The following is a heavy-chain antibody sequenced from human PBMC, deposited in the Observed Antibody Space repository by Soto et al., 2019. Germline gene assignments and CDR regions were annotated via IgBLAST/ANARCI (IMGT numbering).Heavy chain of an antibody. CDR3: ARGTLYHIRDGYTGFDP. CDR2: IWSDGSNA. V-gene: IGHV3-33*01. CDR1: GFTFSNYG. D-gene: IGHD5-12*01. Sequence: QDQLVESGGGVVQPGRSLRLSCAASGFTFSNYGMHWVRQAPGKGLEWVAVIWSDGSNADYADSVKGRFTIYRDNSQETLYLKMNSLRVEDTAVYHCARGTLYHIRDGYTGFDPWGQGTLVTVSS. J-gene: IGHJ5*02.